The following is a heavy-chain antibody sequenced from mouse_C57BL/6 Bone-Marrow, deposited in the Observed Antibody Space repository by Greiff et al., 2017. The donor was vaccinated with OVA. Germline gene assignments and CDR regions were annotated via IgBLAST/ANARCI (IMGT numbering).Heavy chain of an antibody. D-gene: IGHD2-12*01. CDR2: INPSTGGT. Sequence: VQLQQSGPELVKPGASVKISCKASGYSFTGYYMNWVKQSPEKSLEWIGEINPSTGGTTYNQKFKAKATLTVDKSSSTAYMQLKSLTSEDSAVYYCTRTSSTIVRFDYWGQGTTLTVSS. CDR1: GYSFTGYY. CDR3: TRTSSTIVRFDY. V-gene: IGHV1-42*01. J-gene: IGHJ2*01.